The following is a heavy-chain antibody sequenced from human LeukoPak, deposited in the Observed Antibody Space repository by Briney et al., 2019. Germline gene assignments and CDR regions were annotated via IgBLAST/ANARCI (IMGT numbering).Heavy chain of an antibody. CDR3: ASSRDWNYVQTFDI. CDR1: GFTFSSYA. V-gene: IGHV3-23*01. Sequence: GGSLRLSCAASGFTFSSYAMSWVRQAPGKGLEWVSTISGSGGSTYYADSVKGRFTISRDNSKNTLYLQMNSLRAEDAAVYYCASSRDWNYVQTFDIWGQGTMVTVSS. D-gene: IGHD1-7*01. CDR2: ISGSGGST. J-gene: IGHJ3*02.